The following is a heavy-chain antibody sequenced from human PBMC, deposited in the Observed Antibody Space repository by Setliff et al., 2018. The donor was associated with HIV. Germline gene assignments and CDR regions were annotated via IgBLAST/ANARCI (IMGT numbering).Heavy chain of an antibody. V-gene: IGHV3-74*01. CDR1: ELTFSSYW. D-gene: IGHD3-22*01. Sequence: PGGSLRLSCAASELTFSSYWMHWVRQAPGKGLVWVFGMNTDGSSTRYADSVKGRFTISRDNAKNMLYLQMNSLSADDTAVYYCVRGSGYYYFDNWGQGALVTVSS. J-gene: IGHJ4*02. CDR2: MNTDGSST. CDR3: VRGSGYYYFDN.